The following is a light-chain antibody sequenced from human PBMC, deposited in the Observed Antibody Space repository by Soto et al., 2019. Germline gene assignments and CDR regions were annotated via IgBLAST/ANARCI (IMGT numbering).Light chain of an antibody. CDR1: SSNIGAGYD. CDR3: QSYDSSLSGVV. J-gene: IGLJ2*01. Sequence: QSVLTQPPSASGAPGQRVTISCTGSSSNIGAGYDVHWYQQLPGTAPKLLIYGNSNRPSGVPDRFSGSKSGTSASLAITGLQAEDEAHYYCQSYDSSLSGVVFGGGTKLTLL. CDR2: GNS. V-gene: IGLV1-40*01.